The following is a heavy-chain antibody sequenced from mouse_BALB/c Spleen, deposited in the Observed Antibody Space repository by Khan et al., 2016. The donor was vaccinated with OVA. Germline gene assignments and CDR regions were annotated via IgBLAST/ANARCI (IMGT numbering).Heavy chain of an antibody. V-gene: IGHV1-69*02. CDR2: IDPSDSYT. CDR3: VRSFHYGSSTWLAY. Sequence: QVQLKESGAELVKPGASVQLSCKASGYPLTSYWLHWVKQRPGQGLEWIGEIDPSDSYTNYNQKFKAKATVTVDKSSRTTYMQLSSLTSEDCAGYYCVRSFHYGSSTWLAYWGQGTLVTVSA. D-gene: IGHD1-1*01. J-gene: IGHJ3*01. CDR1: GYPLTSYW.